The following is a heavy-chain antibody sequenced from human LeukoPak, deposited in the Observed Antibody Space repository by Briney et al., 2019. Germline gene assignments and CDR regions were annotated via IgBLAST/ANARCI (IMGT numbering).Heavy chain of an antibody. CDR3: ARVLGYGWFDP. CDR1: GFTFNTYW. Sequence: PGGSLRLSCAASGFTFNTYWMGWVRQAPGKGLEWVANIKQDGSEIYYVDSVKGRFTISRDNAKNSLYLQMNSLSAEDTAVYYCARVLGYGWFDPWGQGTLVTVSS. D-gene: IGHD5-18*01. CDR2: IKQDGSEI. V-gene: IGHV3-7*01. J-gene: IGHJ5*02.